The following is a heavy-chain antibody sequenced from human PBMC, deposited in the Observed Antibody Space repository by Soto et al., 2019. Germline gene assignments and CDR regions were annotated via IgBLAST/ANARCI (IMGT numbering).Heavy chain of an antibody. V-gene: IGHV3-23*01. CDR3: AKGSSDYSNLLYFEY. CDR1: GFTFSSYT. CDR2: ISGSGGST. D-gene: IGHD4-4*01. J-gene: IGHJ4*02. Sequence: XGSLGLTFAASGFTFSSYTMSWVRQAPGKGLEWVSAISGSGGSTYYADSVKGRFTISRDNSKNTLYLQMNSLRAEDTAVYYCAKGSSDYSNLLYFEYWGQGTLVTVSS.